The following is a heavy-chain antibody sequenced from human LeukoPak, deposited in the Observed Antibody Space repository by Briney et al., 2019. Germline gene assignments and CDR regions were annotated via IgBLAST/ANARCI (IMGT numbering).Heavy chain of an antibody. D-gene: IGHD6-19*01. CDR2: ISYDGSNK. CDR1: GFTFSSYA. V-gene: IGHV3-30*04. CDR3: ARVFYSSGWYGNFDY. J-gene: IGHJ4*02. Sequence: PGRSLRLSCAASGFTFSSYAMHWVRQAPGKGLERGAGISYDGSNKYYADSVKGRFTISRDNSKNTLYLQMNSLRAEDTAVYYCARVFYSSGWYGNFDYWGQGTLVTVSS.